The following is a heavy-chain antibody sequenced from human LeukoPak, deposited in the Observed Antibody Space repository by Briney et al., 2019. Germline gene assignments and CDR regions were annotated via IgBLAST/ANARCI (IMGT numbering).Heavy chain of an antibody. Sequence: GASVKVSCKASGYTFTSFAMHWVRQAPGQGLEWMGWINTNTGNPTYAQGFTGRFVFSLDTSVSTSYLQISSLKAEDTAVYYCAREVSGEYQLPLGDWGQGTLVTVSS. CDR2: INTNTGNP. CDR3: AREVSGEYQLPLGD. V-gene: IGHV7-4-1*02. CDR1: GYTFTSFA. D-gene: IGHD2-2*01. J-gene: IGHJ4*02.